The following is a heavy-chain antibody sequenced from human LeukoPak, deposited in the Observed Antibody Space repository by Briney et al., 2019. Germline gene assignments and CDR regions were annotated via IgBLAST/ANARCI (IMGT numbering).Heavy chain of an antibody. CDR2: IIPIFGTA. V-gene: IGHV1-69*06. D-gene: IGHD6-19*01. CDR1: GGTFSSYA. J-gene: IGHJ4*02. CDR3: ASTSSGAEQWVHYDY. Sequence: EASVKVSCKASGGTFSSYAISWVRQAPGQGLEWMGGIIPIFGTANYAQKFQGRVTITADKSTSTAYMELSSLRSEDTAVYYCASTSSGAEQWVHYDYWGQGTLVTVSS.